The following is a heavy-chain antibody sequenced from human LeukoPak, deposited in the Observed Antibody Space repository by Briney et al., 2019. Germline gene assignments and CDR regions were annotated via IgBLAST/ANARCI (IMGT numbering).Heavy chain of an antibody. V-gene: IGHV1-24*01. CDR1: GYTLTELS. CDR2: FDPEDGET. J-gene: IGHJ4*02. CDR3: ATDIVVVNPAGSPSDY. Sequence: GASVRVSCKVSGYTLTELSMHWVRQAPGKGLEWMGGFDPEDGETIYAQKFQGRVTKTEDTSTDTAYMELSSLRSEDTAVCYCATDIVVVNPAGSPSDYWGQGTLVTVSS. D-gene: IGHD2-21*01.